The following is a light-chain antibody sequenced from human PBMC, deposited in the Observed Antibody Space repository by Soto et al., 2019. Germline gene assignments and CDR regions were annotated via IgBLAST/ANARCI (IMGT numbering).Light chain of an antibody. CDR2: DAS. CDR1: QDISNY. J-gene: IGKJ3*01. CDR3: LHHNSYPLT. Sequence: DIQMTQSPSSLSASVGDRVTITCQASQDISNYLKWYQQKPGKAPKLLIYDASSLQSPAPSRLSGSGSGTEFTLTIRSLQPEDSAPYYCLHHNSYPLTLGPGTKVD. V-gene: IGKV1-17*01.